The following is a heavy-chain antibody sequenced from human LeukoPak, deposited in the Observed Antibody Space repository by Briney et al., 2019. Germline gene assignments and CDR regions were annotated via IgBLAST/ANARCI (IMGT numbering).Heavy chain of an antibody. CDR3: AGDPSYGDFDY. V-gene: IGHV1-18*03. J-gene: IGHJ4*02. CDR2: ISAYNGNT. Sequence: RASVKVSCKASGYTFTSYGISWVRQAPGQGLEWMGWISAYNGNTNYAQKLQGRVTMTTDTSTSTAYMELRSLRSDDMAVYYCAGDPSYGDFDYWGQGTLVTVSS. CDR1: GYTFTSYG. D-gene: IGHD4-17*01.